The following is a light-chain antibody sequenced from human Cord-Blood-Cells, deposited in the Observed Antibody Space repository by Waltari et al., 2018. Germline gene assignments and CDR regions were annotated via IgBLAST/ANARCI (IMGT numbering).Light chain of an antibody. CDR2: DAS. J-gene: IGKJ2*01. CDR1: QSVSSY. Sequence: EIVLTQSPATLSFSPGERATLSCRASQSVSSYLAWYQQKPGQAPSLLIYDASNRATGIPARFSGSGSGTDFTLTISSLEPEDFAVYYCQQRSNWPHTFGQGTKLEIK. CDR3: QQRSNWPHT. V-gene: IGKV3-11*01.